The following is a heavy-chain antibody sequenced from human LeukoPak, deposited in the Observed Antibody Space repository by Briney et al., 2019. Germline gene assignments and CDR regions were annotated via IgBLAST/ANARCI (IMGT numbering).Heavy chain of an antibody. CDR1: GFTFSDFA. CDR3: TRSAYCGSAGCYSSRSFDV. V-gene: IGHV3-49*04. J-gene: IGHJ3*01. Sequence: PGGSLRLSCTASGFTFSDFAMSWVRQAPTKGLEWVGFIRGKSFGGTTEYATSVKGRFTSSSDEYKNIAYLQLNSLKTDDTALYYCTRSAYCGSAGCYSSRSFDVWGQGTMVTVSS. D-gene: IGHD2-15*01. CDR2: IRGKSFGGTT.